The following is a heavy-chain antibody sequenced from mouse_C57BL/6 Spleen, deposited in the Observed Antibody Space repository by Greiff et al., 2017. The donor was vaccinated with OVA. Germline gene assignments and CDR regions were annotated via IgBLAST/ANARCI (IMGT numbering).Heavy chain of an antibody. J-gene: IGHJ2*01. Sequence: QVQLQQSGAELVRPGTSVKVSCKASGYAFTKYLIEWVKQRPGQGLEWIGVINPGSGGTNYNEKFKGKATLTADKSSSTAYMQLSSLTSEDSAVYFCARWGGPLDYWGQGTTLTVSS. CDR3: ARWGGPLDY. CDR1: GYAFTKYL. CDR2: INPGSGGT. V-gene: IGHV1-54*01.